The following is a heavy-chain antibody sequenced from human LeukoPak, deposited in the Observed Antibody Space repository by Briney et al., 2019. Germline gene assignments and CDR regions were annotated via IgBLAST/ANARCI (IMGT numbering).Heavy chain of an antibody. CDR1: GFTFSSYA. D-gene: IGHD6-13*01. CDR2: ISYDGSNE. J-gene: IGHJ2*01. Sequence: PGGSLRLSCAASGFTFSSYAITWVRQAPGKGLEWVAIISYDGSNEYYADSVKGRFTISRDNSKNTLYLQMNSLRAADTAVYYCARAAYSSTWYSRYFDLWGRGTLVTVSS. CDR3: ARAAYSSTWYSRYFDL. V-gene: IGHV3-30*04.